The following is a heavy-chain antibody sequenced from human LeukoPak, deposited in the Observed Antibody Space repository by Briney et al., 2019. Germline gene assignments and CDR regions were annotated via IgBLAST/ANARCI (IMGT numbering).Heavy chain of an antibody. D-gene: IGHD6-19*01. Sequence: SETLSLTCTVSGDSITSSAFYWGWIRQPPGKGLEWIGSIYYSGSTYYNPSLKSRVTISVDTSKNQFSLKLSSVTAADTAVYYCARHVASGWYHYWGQGTLVTVSS. CDR1: GDSITSSAFY. J-gene: IGHJ4*02. V-gene: IGHV4-39*01. CDR2: IYYSGST. CDR3: ARHVASGWYHY.